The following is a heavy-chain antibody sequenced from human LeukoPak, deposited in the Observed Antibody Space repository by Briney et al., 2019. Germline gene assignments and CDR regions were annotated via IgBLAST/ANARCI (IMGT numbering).Heavy chain of an antibody. CDR3: AREGKDYGDYGRGFDY. CDR1: GFTFSSYA. D-gene: IGHD4-17*01. V-gene: IGHV3-30*04. Sequence: PGGSLRLSCAASGFTFSSYAMHWVRQAPGKGLEWVAVISYDGSNKYYADSVKGRFTISRDNSKNTLYLQMNSLRAEDTAVYYCAREGKDYGDYGRGFDYWGQGTLVTVSS. J-gene: IGHJ4*02. CDR2: ISYDGSNK.